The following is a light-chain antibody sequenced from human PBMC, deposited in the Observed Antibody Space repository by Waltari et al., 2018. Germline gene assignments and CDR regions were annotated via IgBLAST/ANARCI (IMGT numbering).Light chain of an antibody. Sequence: DIQMTQSPSSLSASVGARVTITCQASQDITNSLHRYHQKSGKAPQLLIYDASNLETGVPSRFSGSGSGTDFTFTISSLQPEDVATYYCQQNGHPPLTFGGGTKVEIK. CDR3: QQNGHPPLT. V-gene: IGKV1-33*01. CDR1: QDITNS. CDR2: DAS. J-gene: IGKJ4*01.